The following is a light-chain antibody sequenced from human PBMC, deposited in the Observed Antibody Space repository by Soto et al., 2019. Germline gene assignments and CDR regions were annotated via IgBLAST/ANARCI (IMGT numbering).Light chain of an antibody. CDR1: STDVGTYNI. V-gene: IGLV2-23*02. J-gene: IGLJ1*01. CDR2: EVN. Sequence: QSALTQPASVSGSPGQSITISCTGTSTDVGTYNIVSWYQQQPGKAPKLILYEVNTRPSGVSNRFSGSKYGNTASLTISGLQAEDEAAYYCCSFAGASTYLFGSGTKVTVL. CDR3: CSFAGASTYL.